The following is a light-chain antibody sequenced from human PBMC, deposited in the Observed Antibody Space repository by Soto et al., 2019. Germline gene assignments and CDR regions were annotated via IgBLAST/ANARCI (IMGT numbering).Light chain of an antibody. Sequence: QSVLTQPASVSGSPGQSITISCTGTSSDVGGYDYVSWYQQHPGKAPKLIIYDVTTRPSRVSDRFSGSKSGNTASLTISGLQAEDEAGYYCSSHPGSKRVFGTGTKVTVL. CDR1: SSDVGGYDY. V-gene: IGLV2-14*03. CDR3: SSHPGSKRV. J-gene: IGLJ1*01. CDR2: DVT.